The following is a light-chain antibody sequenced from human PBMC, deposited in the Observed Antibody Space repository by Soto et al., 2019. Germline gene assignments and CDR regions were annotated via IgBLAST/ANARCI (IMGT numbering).Light chain of an antibody. CDR2: DVS. CDR1: SSDVGGYNY. V-gene: IGLV2-14*01. CDR3: SSYTSSSTL. Sequence: QSALTQPASFSGSPGQSITISCTGTSSDVGGYNYVSWYQQHPGKAPKLMIYDVSNRPSGVSNRFSRSKSGNTASLTISGLQAEDEADYYCSSYTSSSTLFGTGTKVTVL. J-gene: IGLJ1*01.